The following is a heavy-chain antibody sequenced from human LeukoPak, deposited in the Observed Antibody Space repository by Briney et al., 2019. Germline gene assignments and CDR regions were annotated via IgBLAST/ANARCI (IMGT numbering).Heavy chain of an antibody. CDR1: GLTFSSYA. J-gene: IGHJ4*02. CDR2: IKPKTDGETT. D-gene: IGHD2-21*01. Sequence: GGSLRLSCAASGLTFSSYAMSWVRQAPGEGLEWVGRIKPKTDGETTEYAAPVKDRFSISRDDSKSMMYLQMNSLKTEDTAVYYCITPLPYSAQGGQGTLVTVSS. V-gene: IGHV3-15*01. CDR3: ITPLPYSAQ.